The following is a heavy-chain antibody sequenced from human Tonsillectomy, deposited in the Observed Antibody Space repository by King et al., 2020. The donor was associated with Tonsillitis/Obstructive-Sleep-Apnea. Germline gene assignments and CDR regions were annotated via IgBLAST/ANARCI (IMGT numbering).Heavy chain of an antibody. CDR1: GGSISSGGYY. D-gene: IGHD3-3*01. CDR3: ARTITIFGGSNWFDP. V-gene: IGHV4-31*03. CDR2: IYYSGST. Sequence: QLQESGTGLVKPSQTLSLTCTVSGGSISSGGYYWSWIRQHPGKGLEWIGYIYYSGSTYYNPSLKSRVTISVDTSKNQFSLKLSSVTAADTAVYYCARTITIFGGSNWFDPWGQGTLVTVSS. J-gene: IGHJ5*02.